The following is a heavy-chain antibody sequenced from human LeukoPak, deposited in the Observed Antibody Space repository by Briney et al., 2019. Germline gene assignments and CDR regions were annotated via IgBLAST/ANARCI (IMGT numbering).Heavy chain of an antibody. V-gene: IGHV3-23*01. CDR2: ISVGGGDT. CDR1: GFIFSSYV. CDR3: ARGTPSSSGWLYYGMDV. D-gene: IGHD6-19*01. Sequence: GGSLRLSCEASGFIFSSYVMGWVRQAPGKGLEWVSSISVGGGDTFTADSVKGRFTISRDNSKNTLYLQMNSLRAEDTAVYYCARGTPSSSGWLYYGMDVWGQGTTVTVSS. J-gene: IGHJ6*02.